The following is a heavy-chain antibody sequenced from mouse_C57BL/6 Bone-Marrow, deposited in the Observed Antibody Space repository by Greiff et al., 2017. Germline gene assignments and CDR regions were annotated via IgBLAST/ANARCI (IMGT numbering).Heavy chain of an antibody. J-gene: IGHJ3*01. CDR2: IDPENGDT. Sequence: EVQLQESGAELVRPGASVKLSCTASGFNIKDDYMHWVKQRPEQGLEWIGWIDPENGDTEYASKFQGKATITADTSSNTAYLQLSSLTSEDTAVYYCTTGLWFAYGGQGTLVTVSA. V-gene: IGHV14-4*01. CDR3: TTGLWFAY. D-gene: IGHD2-13*01. CDR1: GFNIKDDY.